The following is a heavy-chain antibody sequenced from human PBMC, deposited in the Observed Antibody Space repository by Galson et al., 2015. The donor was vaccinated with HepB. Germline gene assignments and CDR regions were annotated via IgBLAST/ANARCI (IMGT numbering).Heavy chain of an antibody. V-gene: IGHV3-33*01. J-gene: IGHJ4*02. CDR3: ARGGSDGVSSQTEYYFDD. Sequence: SLRLSCAASGFTFSTYGMHWVRQAPGKGLEWVAVIWYDGSNKYYADSVKGRFTISRDNSKNTLYLQMNSLRAEDTAVYYCARGGSDGVSSQTEYYFDDWGQGTLVTVSS. CDR1: GFTFSTYG. CDR2: IWYDGSNK. D-gene: IGHD2-8*01.